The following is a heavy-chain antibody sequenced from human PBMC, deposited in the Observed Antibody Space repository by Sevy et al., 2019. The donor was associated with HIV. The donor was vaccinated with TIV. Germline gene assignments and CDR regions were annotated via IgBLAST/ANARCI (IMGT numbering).Heavy chain of an antibody. D-gene: IGHD1-20*01. J-gene: IGHJ4*02. CDR1: GGSMNIYY. CDR2: IYYSGST. CDR3: ARVGFNWNDVDY. Sequence: SETLSLTCTVSGGSMNIYYWSWIRQPPGKGLEWIGYIYYSGSTNYNPSLKSRVTISVDPSKNQFSLKLRSVTAADTAVYYCARVGFNWNDVDYWSQGTLVTVSS. V-gene: IGHV4-59*01.